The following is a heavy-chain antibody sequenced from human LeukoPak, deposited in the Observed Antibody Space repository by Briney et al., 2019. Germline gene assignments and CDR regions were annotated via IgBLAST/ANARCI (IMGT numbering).Heavy chain of an antibody. J-gene: IGHJ6*02. Sequence: GGSLRLSCAASGFTFSSYWMHWVRQAPGKGLEWVAIISYDGTNKYYADSVKGRFTISRDNSKNTLYLQMNSLRAEDTAVYYCARAPGITIFGVVTQYYYYYYGMDVWGQGTTVTVSS. CDR2: ISYDGTNK. D-gene: IGHD3-3*01. CDR3: ARAPGITIFGVVTQYYYYYYGMDV. CDR1: GFTFSSYW. V-gene: IGHV3-30*03.